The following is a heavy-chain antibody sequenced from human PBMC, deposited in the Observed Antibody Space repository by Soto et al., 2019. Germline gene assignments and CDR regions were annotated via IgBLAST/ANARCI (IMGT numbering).Heavy chain of an antibody. Sequence: GGSLRLSCAASGFTFSSYAMSWVRQAPGKGLEWVSAISGSGGSTYYADSVKGRFTISRGNSKNTLYLQMNSLRAEDAAVYYCAKGSWNYYDSSGPTYYWGQGTLVTVSS. V-gene: IGHV3-23*01. J-gene: IGHJ4*02. D-gene: IGHD3-22*01. CDR1: GFTFSSYA. CDR3: AKGSWNYYDSSGPTYY. CDR2: ISGSGGST.